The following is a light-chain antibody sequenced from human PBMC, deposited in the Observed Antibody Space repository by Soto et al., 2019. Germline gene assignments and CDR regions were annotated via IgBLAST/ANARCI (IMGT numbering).Light chain of an antibody. J-gene: IGLJ1*01. CDR3: SSYAGSNLYV. CDR1: SSDVGGYDY. Sequence: QSVLTQPASVSGSPGQSITISCTGTSSDVGGYDYVSWYQQYPGKAPKLIIYEVSYRPSGVSTRFSGSKSVNTASLTVSGLQAEDEADYYCSSYAGSNLYVFGTGTKVTVL. V-gene: IGLV2-14*01. CDR2: EVS.